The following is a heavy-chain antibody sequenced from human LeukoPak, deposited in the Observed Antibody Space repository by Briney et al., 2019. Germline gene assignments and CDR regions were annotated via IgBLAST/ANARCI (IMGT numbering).Heavy chain of an antibody. J-gene: IGHJ4*02. CDR3: ATATQFYYDFWSGYYVGNDF. V-gene: IGHV1-2*02. D-gene: IGHD3-3*01. CDR2: INPNSGGT. CDR1: GYTFTGYY. Sequence: ASVKVSCKASGYTFTGYYMHWVRQAPGQGLEWMGWINPNSGGTNYAQKFQGRVTMTRDTSISTAYMELSRLRSDDTAVYYCATATQFYYDFWSGYYVGNDFWGQGTLVTVSS.